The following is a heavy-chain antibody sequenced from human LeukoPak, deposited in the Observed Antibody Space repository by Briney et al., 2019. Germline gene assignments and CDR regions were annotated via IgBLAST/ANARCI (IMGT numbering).Heavy chain of an antibody. CDR2: IYYSGTT. D-gene: IGHD3-22*01. Sequence: NPSETLSLTCTVSGGSISSYFWSWIRQPPGKGLEWIGYIYYSGTTNYNPSLKSRVTISADTSKNQFSLKVSSVTAADTAVYYCARAAPAQYYYDSSGYRPYYFDYWGQGTLVTVSS. V-gene: IGHV4-59*01. J-gene: IGHJ4*02. CDR3: ARAAPAQYYYDSSGYRPYYFDY. CDR1: GGSISSYF.